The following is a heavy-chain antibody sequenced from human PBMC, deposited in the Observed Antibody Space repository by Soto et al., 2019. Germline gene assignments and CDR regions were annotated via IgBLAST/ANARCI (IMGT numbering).Heavy chain of an antibody. CDR3: AKRRGAGGQFDY. V-gene: IGHV3-23*01. J-gene: IGHJ4*02. CDR1: GFTFSSYA. D-gene: IGHD2-15*01. Sequence: GGSLRLSCAASGFTFSSYAMGWVRQGPGKGLEWVAVVSIGGSTHYADSVRGRFTISRDNSKNTLSLQMNSLTAEDTAVYFCAKRRGAGGQFDYWRQGALVTVSS. CDR2: VSIGGST.